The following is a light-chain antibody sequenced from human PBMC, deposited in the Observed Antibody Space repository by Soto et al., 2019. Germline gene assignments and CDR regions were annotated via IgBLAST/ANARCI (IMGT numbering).Light chain of an antibody. Sequence: EIVLTQSPGTLSLSPGQRATLSCRASQSVSVNSLAWYQQKGGQAPRLLFYAASTRATGVPDGLSGSASGTDLGITISRVEPEDCAVYYCQQYGGSPFPVGRGTEVDIK. CDR2: AAS. J-gene: IGKJ3*01. V-gene: IGKV3-20*01. CDR1: QSVSVNS. CDR3: QQYGGSPFP.